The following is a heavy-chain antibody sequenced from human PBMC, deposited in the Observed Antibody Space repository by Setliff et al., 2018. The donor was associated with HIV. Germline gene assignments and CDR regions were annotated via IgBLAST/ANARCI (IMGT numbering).Heavy chain of an antibody. CDR1: GFTFSNAW. CDR3: ARETYYHTWGGFFYYMDV. CDR2: ISSDGETT. J-gene: IGHJ6*03. D-gene: IGHD3-3*01. Sequence: PGGSLRLSCAASGFTFSNAWMNWVRQAPGKGLQYVSAISSDGETTYYADSVKGRFTISRDNSKNTLYLQMGSLRPEDMAVYYCARETYYHTWGGFFYYMDVWGKGTTVTVSS. V-gene: IGHV3-64*02.